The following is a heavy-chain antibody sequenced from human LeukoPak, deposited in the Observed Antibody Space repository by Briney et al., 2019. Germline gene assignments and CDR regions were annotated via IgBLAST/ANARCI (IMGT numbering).Heavy chain of an antibody. CDR3: AKDLHYDFWSGFDY. D-gene: IGHD3-3*01. V-gene: IGHV3-9*03. J-gene: IGHJ4*02. CDR1: GFTFDDYA. CDR2: ISWNSGSI. Sequence: PEGSLRLSCAASGFTFDDYAMHWVRQAPGKGLEWVSGISWNSGSIDYADSVKGRFTISRDNAKNSLYLQINSLRAEDMALYYCAKDLHYDFWSGFDYWGQGTLFTVSS.